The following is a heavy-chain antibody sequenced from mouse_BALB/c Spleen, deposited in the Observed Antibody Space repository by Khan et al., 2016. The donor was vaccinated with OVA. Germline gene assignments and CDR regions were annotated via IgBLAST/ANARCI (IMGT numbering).Heavy chain of an antibody. V-gene: IGHV1-4*01. Sequence: QVQLKQSGAELARPGASVKMSCKASGFTFTSYTIHWIKQRPGQGLEWIGYINLSSGYNNYNQKFTDKATLTADKSSTTAYMQLSNLKSDDYAVNYCARAGAYYRNDGWFAYWGQGTLVTVS. CDR1: GFTFTSYT. D-gene: IGHD2-14*01. CDR2: INLSSGYN. J-gene: IGHJ3*01. CDR3: ARAGAYYRNDGWFAY.